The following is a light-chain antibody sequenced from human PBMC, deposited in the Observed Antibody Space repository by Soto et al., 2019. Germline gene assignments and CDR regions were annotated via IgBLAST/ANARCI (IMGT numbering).Light chain of an antibody. Sequence: QSVLTQPRSVSGSPGQSVTISCTGASSDVGSYNYISWYQQHPGKAPKLVIYDVSKRPSGVPDRFSGSKSGNTASLTISGLQAADEADYYCCSYAGSYTYVFGTGTKLTVL. CDR2: DVS. V-gene: IGLV2-11*01. J-gene: IGLJ1*01. CDR1: SSDVGSYNY. CDR3: CSYAGSYTYV.